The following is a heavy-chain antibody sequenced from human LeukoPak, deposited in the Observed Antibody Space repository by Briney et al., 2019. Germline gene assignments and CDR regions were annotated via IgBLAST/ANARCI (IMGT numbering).Heavy chain of an antibody. CDR1: GFTVSTNY. Sequence: GGSLRLSCAASGFTVSTNYMSWVRQAPGKGLEWVSVIYSGGSTYYADSVKGRFTISRDNSKNTLYLQMNSLRAEDTAVYYCAREGKALGATDAFDIWGQGTMVTVSS. D-gene: IGHD1-26*01. CDR2: IYSGGST. V-gene: IGHV3-53*01. CDR3: AREGKALGATDAFDI. J-gene: IGHJ3*02.